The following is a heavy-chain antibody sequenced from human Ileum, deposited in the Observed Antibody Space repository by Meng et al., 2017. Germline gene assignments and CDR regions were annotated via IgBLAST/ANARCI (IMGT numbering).Heavy chain of an antibody. Sequence: QVQLKGSGPGLVTPSGTLSLTFAVSGGSIDSYVWWSWVRQAPGKGLEWIGEIYPGGSINYNPSLKSRVTISADTSKNQFSLSLDSVTAADTAVYYCVRNDYCSGGTCYPHFDYWGQGTLVTVSS. CDR2: IYPGGSI. J-gene: IGHJ4*02. CDR3: VRNDYCSGGTCYPHFDY. D-gene: IGHD2-15*01. CDR1: GGSIDSYVW. V-gene: IGHV4-4*02.